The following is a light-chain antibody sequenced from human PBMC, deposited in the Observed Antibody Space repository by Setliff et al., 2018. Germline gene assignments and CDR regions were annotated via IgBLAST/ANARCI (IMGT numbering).Light chain of an antibody. CDR2: GNN. V-gene: IGLV1-40*01. Sequence: PGQRVTISCAGRSSNIGTGYDVHWYQQLPGTAPKLLIYGNNIRPSGVPDRFSGSQSGTSASLAITGLHSEDEADYYCQSYDSSLSAYVFGTGTKVTVL. CDR3: QSYDSSLSAYV. CDR1: SSNIGTGYD. J-gene: IGLJ1*01.